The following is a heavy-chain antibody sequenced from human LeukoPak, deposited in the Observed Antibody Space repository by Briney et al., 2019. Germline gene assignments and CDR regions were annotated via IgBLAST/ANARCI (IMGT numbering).Heavy chain of an antibody. CDR3: AKVRLRTAYFDY. V-gene: IGHV3-30*18. D-gene: IGHD4-17*01. CDR1: GFTFSSYG. CDR2: ISYDGSNK. J-gene: IGHJ4*02. Sequence: GGSLRLSCAASGFTFSSYGMHWVRQAPGKGLEWVAVISYDGSNKYYADSVKGRFTISRDNSKNTLYLQMNSLRAEDTAVYYCAKVRLRTAYFDYWGQGTLVIVSS.